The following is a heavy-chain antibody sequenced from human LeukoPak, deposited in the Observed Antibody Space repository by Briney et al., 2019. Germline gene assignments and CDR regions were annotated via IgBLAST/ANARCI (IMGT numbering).Heavy chain of an antibody. CDR3: AKMMATITGYYYGMDV. V-gene: IGHV3-33*06. CDR1: GFTFSSYG. Sequence: GGSLRLFCAASGFTFSSYGMHWVRQAPGKGLEWVAVIWYDGSNKYYADSVKGRFTISRDNSKNTLYLQMNSLRAEDTAVYYCAKMMATITGYYYGMDVWGQGTTVTVSS. CDR2: IWYDGSNK. J-gene: IGHJ6*02. D-gene: IGHD5-24*01.